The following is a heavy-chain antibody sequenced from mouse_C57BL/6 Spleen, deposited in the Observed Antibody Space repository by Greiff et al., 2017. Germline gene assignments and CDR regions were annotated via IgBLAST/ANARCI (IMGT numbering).Heavy chain of an antibody. CDR2: IYPGEGDT. Sequence: VQLQQSGPELVKPGASVKISCKASGYAFSSSWMNWVKQRPGKGLEWIGRIYPGEGDTNYNGKFKGKATLTADKSSSTAYMQLISLTSEDSAVYFCARSIYYGSTPFAYWGQGTLVTVSA. CDR3: ARSIYYGSTPFAY. CDR1: GYAFSSSW. V-gene: IGHV1-82*01. D-gene: IGHD1-1*01. J-gene: IGHJ3*01.